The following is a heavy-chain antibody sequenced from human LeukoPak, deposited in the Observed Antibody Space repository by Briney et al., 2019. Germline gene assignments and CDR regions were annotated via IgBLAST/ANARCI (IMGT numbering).Heavy chain of an antibody. CDR2: ISTSGSTI. V-gene: IGHV3-48*03. J-gene: IGHJ4*02. D-gene: IGHD2/OR15-2a*01. Sequence: PGGSLRLSCAASGFTFSSYEMNWVRKAPGKGLEWVSYISTSGSTIYYADSVKGRFTISRDNAKNSLSLHMNSLRAEDTAIYYCARVYRAFDYWGQGTLVTVSS. CDR1: GFTFSSYE. CDR3: ARVYRAFDY.